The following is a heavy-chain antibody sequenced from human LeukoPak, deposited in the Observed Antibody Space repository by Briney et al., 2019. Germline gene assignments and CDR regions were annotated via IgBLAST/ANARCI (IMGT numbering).Heavy chain of an antibody. CDR1: GFTFSSYS. Sequence: GGSLRLSCAASGFTFSSYSMTWVRQAPGKGLEWVSSISSSSSYIYYADSVKGRFTISRDNAKNSLYLQMNSLRAEDTAVYYCARDRGSGSYPDAFDIWGQGTMVTVSS. CDR3: ARDRGSGSYPDAFDI. V-gene: IGHV3-21*01. D-gene: IGHD3-10*01. CDR2: ISSSSSYI. J-gene: IGHJ3*02.